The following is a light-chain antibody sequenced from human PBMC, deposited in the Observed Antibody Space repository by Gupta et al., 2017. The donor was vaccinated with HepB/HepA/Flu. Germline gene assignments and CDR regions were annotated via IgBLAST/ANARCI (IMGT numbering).Light chain of an antibody. CDR1: QSVSRF. CDR2: DAS. CDR3: QQRYSWPLT. Sequence: DIVLTQSQATLSLSPGERATLSCRASQSVSRFLAWYQQKPGQAPRLLIHDASNRATGIPARFSGSGSGTDFTLTISSLEPEDFAVYYCQQRYSWPLTFGGGTKVEIK. V-gene: IGKV3-11*01. J-gene: IGKJ4*01.